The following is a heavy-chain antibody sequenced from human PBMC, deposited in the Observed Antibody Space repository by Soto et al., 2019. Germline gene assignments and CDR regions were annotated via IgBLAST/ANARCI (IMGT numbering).Heavy chain of an antibody. CDR2: IWYDGSNK. Sequence: GGSLRLSCAASGFTFSSYGMHWVRQAPGKGLEWVAFIWYDGSNKYYADSVKGRFTISRDNSKNTLYLQMNSLRAEDTAVYYCAREGTEIEWLFRGLLDYWGQGTLVTVSS. V-gene: IGHV3-33*01. CDR3: AREGTEIEWLFRGLLDY. CDR1: GFTFSSYG. D-gene: IGHD3-3*01. J-gene: IGHJ4*02.